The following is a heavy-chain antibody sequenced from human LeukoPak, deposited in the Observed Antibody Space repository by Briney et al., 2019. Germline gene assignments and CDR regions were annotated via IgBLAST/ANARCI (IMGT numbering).Heavy chain of an antibody. D-gene: IGHD6-19*01. J-gene: IGHJ4*02. CDR2: INHSGST. Sequence: PSETLSLTCAVSAGSFSGYYWSWVRQPPGKGLEWIGEINHSGSTNYNPSLKSRVTTSVDTSKNQFSLKLSSVTAADTAVYYCARNNSNGCDFWSQGTLVTVSS. CDR1: AGSFSGYY. V-gene: IGHV4-34*01. CDR3: ARNNSNGCDF.